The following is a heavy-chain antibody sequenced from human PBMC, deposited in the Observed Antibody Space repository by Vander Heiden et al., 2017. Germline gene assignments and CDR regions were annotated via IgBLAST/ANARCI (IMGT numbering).Heavy chain of an antibody. D-gene: IGHD2-2*01. CDR3: ASLVPATGRGDY. V-gene: IGHV4-39*01. J-gene: IGHJ4*02. CDR2: IDYSGST. Sequence: QLQLQESGPGLVKPSETLSLTCTVSGGSISSSSYYWGWIRQPPGKGLEWIGSIDYSGSTYYNPSLKSRVTISVDTSKNQFSLKLSSVTAADTAVYYCASLVPATGRGDYWGQGTLVTVSS. CDR1: GGSISSSSYY.